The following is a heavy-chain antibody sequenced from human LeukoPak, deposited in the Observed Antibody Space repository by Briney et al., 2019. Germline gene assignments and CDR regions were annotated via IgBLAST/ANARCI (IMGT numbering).Heavy chain of an antibody. CDR2: IYYSGST. V-gene: IGHV4-59*01. CDR3: ARDVYFYDSSAYSGYYYYYMDV. CDR1: GDSISYFY. Sequence: PSETLSLTCSVSGDSISYFYWSWIRQPPGKGLEWIGYIYYSGSTNYNPSLKSRVTISVDTSKNQFSLKLSSVTAADTAVYYCARDVYFYDSSAYSGYYYYYMDVWGKGTTVTVSS. D-gene: IGHD3-22*01. J-gene: IGHJ6*03.